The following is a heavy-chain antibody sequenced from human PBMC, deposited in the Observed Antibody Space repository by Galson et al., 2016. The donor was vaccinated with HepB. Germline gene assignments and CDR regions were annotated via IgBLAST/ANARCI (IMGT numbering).Heavy chain of an antibody. D-gene: IGHD2-2*01. CDR1: GGSITSGTKY. V-gene: IGHV4-61*02. CDR3: ATMPDS. Sequence: TLSLTCTVSGGSITSGTKYWTWIRQPAGKGLEWIGGISTSGTANYNPSLRSRVTISLDTSKTHLSLKLRSVTASDTATYYCATMPDSWGQGTLVTVSS. CDR2: ISTSGTA. J-gene: IGHJ4*02.